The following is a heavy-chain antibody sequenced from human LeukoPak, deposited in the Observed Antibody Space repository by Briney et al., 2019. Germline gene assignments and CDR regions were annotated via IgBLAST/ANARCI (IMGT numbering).Heavy chain of an antibody. CDR1: GGSISSYY. CDR2: VDDSGGT. D-gene: IGHD5-18*01. V-gene: IGHV4-59*08. Sequence: SETLSLTCTVSGGSISSYYWSWIRQPPGKGLEWIWHVDDSGGTKYNPSLKSRVTISVDTSKNQFSLKLSSVTAADTAVYYCARLDTAMVPSGYWGQGTLVTVSS. CDR3: ARLDTAMVPSGY. J-gene: IGHJ4*02.